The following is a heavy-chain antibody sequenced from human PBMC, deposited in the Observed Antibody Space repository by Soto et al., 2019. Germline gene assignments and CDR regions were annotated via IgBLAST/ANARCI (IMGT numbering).Heavy chain of an antibody. J-gene: IGHJ4*02. D-gene: IGHD6-6*01. V-gene: IGHV4-59*01. CDR1: GGSISSYY. Sequence: ASETLSLTCTVSGGSISSYYWSWIRQPPGKGLEWIGYIYYSGSTNYNPSLKSRVTISVDTSKNQFSLKLSSVTAADTAVYYCAREGDYSSSSVPFFDYWGQGTLVTVS. CDR3: AREGDYSSSSVPFFDY. CDR2: IYYSGST.